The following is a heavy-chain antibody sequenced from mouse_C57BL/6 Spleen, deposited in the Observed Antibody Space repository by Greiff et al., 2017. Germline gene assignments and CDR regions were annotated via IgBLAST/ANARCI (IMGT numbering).Heavy chain of an antibody. J-gene: IGHJ3*01. D-gene: IGHD2-5*01. CDR2: IYPGDGDT. CDR3: ARSHYSNSFAY. Sequence: VQRVESGPELVKPGASVKISCKASGYAFSSSWMNWVKQRPGKGLEWIGRIYPGDGDTNYNGKFKGKATLTADKSSSTAYMQLSSLTSEDSAVYFCARSHYSNSFAYWGQGTLVTVSA. CDR1: GYAFSSSW. V-gene: IGHV1-82*01.